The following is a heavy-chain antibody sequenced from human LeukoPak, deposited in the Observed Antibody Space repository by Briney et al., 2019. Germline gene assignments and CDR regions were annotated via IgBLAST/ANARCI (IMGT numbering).Heavy chain of an antibody. Sequence: GGSLRLSCAASGFSFSNYAMSWVRQAPGKGLEWVSVIGGSGGWIHYTDSVKGRFTISRDNSNSILYLQMNSLRAEDTAVYLCAKDPTGHSSKWGQGTLVTVSS. V-gene: IGHV3-23*01. CDR3: AKDPTGHSSK. J-gene: IGHJ4*02. CDR2: IGGSGGWI. CDR1: GFSFSNYA. D-gene: IGHD6-19*01.